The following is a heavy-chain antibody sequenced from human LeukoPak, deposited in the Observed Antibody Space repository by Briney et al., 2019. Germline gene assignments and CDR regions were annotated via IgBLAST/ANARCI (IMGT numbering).Heavy chain of an antibody. Sequence: PSETLSLTRTVSGGSISSDYCSWIRQPPGKGLEWIGCIYYIGSANYNPSLKSRVTISLYTSKNQFSLTLRSVPAADTAVYYCARRRSSGKWNSFDPWGQGTLVTVSS. D-gene: IGHD3-22*01. CDR2: IYYIGSA. CDR3: ARRRSSGKWNSFDP. J-gene: IGHJ5*02. V-gene: IGHV4-59*08. CDR1: GGSISSDY.